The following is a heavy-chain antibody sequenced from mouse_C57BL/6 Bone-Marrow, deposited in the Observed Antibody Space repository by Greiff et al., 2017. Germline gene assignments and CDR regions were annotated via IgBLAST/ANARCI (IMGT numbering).Heavy chain of an antibody. CDR2: ISYDGSN. J-gene: IGHJ3*01. Sequence: ESGPGLVKPSQSLSLTCSVTGYSITSGYYWNWIRQFPGNKLEWMGYISYDGSNNYNPSLKNRISITRDTSKNQFFLKLNSVTTEDTATYYCASVWFAYWDQGTLVTVSA. CDR1: GYSITSGYY. CDR3: ASVWFAY. V-gene: IGHV3-6*01.